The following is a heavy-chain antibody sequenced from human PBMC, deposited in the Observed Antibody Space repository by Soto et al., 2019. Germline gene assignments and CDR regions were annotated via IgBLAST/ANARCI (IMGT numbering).Heavy chain of an antibody. CDR3: ARVKARDIVVVVAAGGAFDI. CDR2: ISYDGSNK. V-gene: IGHV3-30-3*01. D-gene: IGHD2-15*01. CDR1: GFTFSSYA. J-gene: IGHJ3*02. Sequence: ESGGGVVQPGRSLRLSCAASGFTFSSYAMHWVRQAPGKGLEWVAVISYDGSNKYYADSVKGRFTISRDNSKNTLYLQMNSLRAEDTAVYYCARVKARDIVVVVAAGGAFDIWGQGTMVTVSS.